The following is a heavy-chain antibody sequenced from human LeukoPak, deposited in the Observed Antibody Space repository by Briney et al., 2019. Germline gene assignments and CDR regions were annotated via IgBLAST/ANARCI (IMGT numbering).Heavy chain of an antibody. D-gene: IGHD6-19*01. J-gene: IGHJ6*03. Sequence: GGSLRLSCAASGFTFSSYWMHWVRQAPGKGLVWVSRINSDGSSTGYADSVKGRFTISRDNAKNTLYLQMNSLRAEDTAVYYCARVASGWYPVGYYYYYMDVWGKGTTVTVSS. V-gene: IGHV3-74*01. CDR2: INSDGSST. CDR3: ARVASGWYPVGYYYYYMDV. CDR1: GFTFSSYW.